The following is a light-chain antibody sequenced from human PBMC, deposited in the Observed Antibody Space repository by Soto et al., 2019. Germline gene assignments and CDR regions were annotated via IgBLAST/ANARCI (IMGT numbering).Light chain of an antibody. CDR3: MQGSHWPWT. V-gene: IGKV2-30*01. CDR2: KVS. J-gene: IGKJ1*01. CDR1: QSFVYSDGDTY. Sequence: DAVLTQSPLSLPVTLGQPASISCRSSQSFVYSDGDTYLNWFHQRPGQSPRRLLYKVSNRDSGVPDRFSGSGSGTDFTLTISRVEAEDVGVYYCMQGSHWPWTLGQGTKVEIK.